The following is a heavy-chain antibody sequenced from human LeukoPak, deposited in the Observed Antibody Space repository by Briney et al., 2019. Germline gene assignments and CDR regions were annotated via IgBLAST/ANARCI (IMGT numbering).Heavy chain of an antibody. J-gene: IGHJ6*03. CDR1: GFTFSDYY. Sequence: GGSLRLSCAASGFTFSDYYMSWIRQAPGKGLEWVSYISSSGSTIYYADSVKGRFTISRDNSKNTLYLQMNSLRAEDTAIYYCAKNGDRGAYCSGGSCYPYYYYNMDVWGKGTTVTISS. CDR3: AKNGDRGAYCSGGSCYPYYYYNMDV. CDR2: ISSSGSTI. V-gene: IGHV3-11*01. D-gene: IGHD2-15*01.